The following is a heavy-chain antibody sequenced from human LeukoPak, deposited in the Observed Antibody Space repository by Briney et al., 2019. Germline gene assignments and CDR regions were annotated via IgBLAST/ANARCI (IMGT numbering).Heavy chain of an antibody. CDR2: ISSSGSTI. J-gene: IGHJ4*02. V-gene: IGHV3-11*01. D-gene: IGHD5-24*01. CDR1: GFTFSSYT. Sequence: GGSLRLSCAASGFTFSSYTMSWIRQAPGKGLEWVSYISSSGSTIYYADSVKGRFTISRDNAKNSLYLQMNSLRAEDTAVYYCAREEGRDGYKSDYWGQGTLVTVSS. CDR3: AREEGRDGYKSDY.